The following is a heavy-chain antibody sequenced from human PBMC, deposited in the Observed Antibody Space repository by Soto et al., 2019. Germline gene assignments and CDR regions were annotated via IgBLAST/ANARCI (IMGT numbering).Heavy chain of an antibody. D-gene: IGHD3-10*01. CDR3: ASVADAVSGVDY. CDR2: ITSSSTTI. V-gene: IGHV3-48*02. J-gene: IGHJ4*02. CDR1: GFTFSNYN. Sequence: GGSLRLSCAASGFTFSNYNMNWVRQAPGKGLEWLSYITSSSTTIFYADSVKGRFTISRDNAKNSLYLQMNSLRNADTAVYYCASVADAVSGVDYWVQGTLVSVSS.